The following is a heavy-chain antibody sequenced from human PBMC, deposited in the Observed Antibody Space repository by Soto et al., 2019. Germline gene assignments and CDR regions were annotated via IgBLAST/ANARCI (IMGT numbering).Heavy chain of an antibody. D-gene: IGHD6-13*01. J-gene: IGHJ6*02. CDR1: GYTFTSYG. CDR3: AREDRQQQLVLYGMDV. Sequence: QVQLVQSGAEVKKPGASVKVSCKASGYTFTSYGISWVRQAPGQGLEWMGWISAYNGNTNYAQKLQGRVTMTTDTSTSTAYMELKSLRSDDTAVYYCAREDRQQQLVLYGMDVWGQGTTVTVSS. V-gene: IGHV1-18*01. CDR2: ISAYNGNT.